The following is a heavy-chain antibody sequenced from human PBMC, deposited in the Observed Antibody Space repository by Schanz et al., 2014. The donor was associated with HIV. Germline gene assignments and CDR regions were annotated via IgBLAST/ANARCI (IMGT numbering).Heavy chain of an antibody. J-gene: IGHJ3*02. Sequence: QVQLVESGGGVVQPGRSLRLSCAASGFTFSSYDMHWFRQAPGKGLEWAALIWYDGSYKYYSDSVKGRFTISRDNPKNPLYLQMNSLRAEDTAIYYCARSPDWAGTDAFDIWGQGTMVTVSS. V-gene: IGHV3-33*08. D-gene: IGHD6-19*01. CDR2: IWYDGSYK. CDR3: ARSPDWAGTDAFDI. CDR1: GFTFSSYD.